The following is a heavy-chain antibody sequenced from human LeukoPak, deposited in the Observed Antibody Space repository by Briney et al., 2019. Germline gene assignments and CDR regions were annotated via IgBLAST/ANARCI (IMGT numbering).Heavy chain of an antibody. Sequence: SETLSLTCTVSGGSISSYYWSWIRQPPGKGLEWIGYIYYSGSTNYNPSLKSRVTISVDTSKNQFSLKLSSVTAADTAVYYCARRQTMVRGVILRSLPRGYYMDVWGKGTTVTISS. D-gene: IGHD3-10*01. V-gene: IGHV4-59*12. CDR2: IYYSGST. J-gene: IGHJ6*03. CDR3: ARRQTMVRGVILRSLPRGYYMDV. CDR1: GGSISSYY.